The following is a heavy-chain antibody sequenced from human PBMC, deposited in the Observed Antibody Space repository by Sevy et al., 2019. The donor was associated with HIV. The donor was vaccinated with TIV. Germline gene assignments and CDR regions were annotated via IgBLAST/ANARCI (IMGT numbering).Heavy chain of an antibody. CDR2: IYYSGST. J-gene: IGHJ4*02. D-gene: IGHD3-16*02. Sequence: SETLSLTCTVSGGSISSYYWSWIRQPPGKGLEWIGYIYYSGSTNYNPSLKSRVTISVDTSKNQFSLKLSSVTAADTVVYYCAGSPLRLGELSLGYWGQGTLVTVSS. CDR3: AGSPLRLGELSLGY. CDR1: GGSISSYY. V-gene: IGHV4-59*01.